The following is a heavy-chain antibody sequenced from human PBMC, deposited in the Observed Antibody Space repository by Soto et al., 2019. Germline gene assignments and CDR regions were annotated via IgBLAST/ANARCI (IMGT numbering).Heavy chain of an antibody. V-gene: IGHV3-15*01. CDR2: IKSKTDGGTT. D-gene: IGHD3-10*01. Sequence: PGGSLSLSCAASGFTFSNAWMSWVRQAPGKGLEWVGRIKSKTDGGTTDYAAPVKGRFTISRDDSKNTLYLQMNSLKTEDTAVYYCTTDRYYLDLDYWGQGTLVTVSS. J-gene: IGHJ4*02. CDR1: GFTFSNAW. CDR3: TTDRYYLDLDY.